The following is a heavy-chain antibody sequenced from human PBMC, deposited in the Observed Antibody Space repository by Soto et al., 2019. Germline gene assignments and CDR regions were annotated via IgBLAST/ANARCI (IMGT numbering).Heavy chain of an antibody. Sequence: PGGSLRLSCAASGFTFSSYGMHWVRQAPGKGLEWVAVISYDGSNKYYADSVKGRFTISRDNSKNTLYLQMNSLRAEDTAVYYCAKDLDSSGRVGLLDPWGQGTLVIVSS. J-gene: IGHJ5*02. D-gene: IGHD6-19*01. V-gene: IGHV3-30*18. CDR2: ISYDGSNK. CDR3: AKDLDSSGRVGLLDP. CDR1: GFTFSSYG.